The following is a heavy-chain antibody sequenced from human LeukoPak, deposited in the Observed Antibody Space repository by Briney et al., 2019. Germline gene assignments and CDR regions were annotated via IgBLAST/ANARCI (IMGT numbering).Heavy chain of an antibody. J-gene: IGHJ5*02. CDR3: ARTYYYDTSGRNWFDP. CDR1: GYTFADYY. Sequence: GASVKVSCKASGYTFADYYIHWVRQAPGQGPEWMGWMNPNSGNTGYAQKFQGRGTLTRDTSISTAYMDLRSLRSEDTAVYYCARTYYYDTSGRNWFDPWGQGTLVTVSS. V-gene: IGHV1-8*02. D-gene: IGHD3-22*01. CDR2: MNPNSGNT.